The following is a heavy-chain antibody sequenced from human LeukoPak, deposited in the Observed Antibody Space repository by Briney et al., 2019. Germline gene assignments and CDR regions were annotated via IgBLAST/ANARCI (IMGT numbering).Heavy chain of an antibody. CDR2: IYSGGDT. J-gene: IGHJ4*02. CDR1: GFTVSSNY. CDR3: ARRSGEGYFDC. Sequence: GGSLRLSCAASGFTVSSNYMTWVRQAPGKGLEWVSVIYSGGDTYYADSVKGRFTISRDNSKNTLYLQLNSLRAEDTAAYYCARRSGEGYFDCWGQGTLVTVSS. D-gene: IGHD1-26*01. V-gene: IGHV3-66*01.